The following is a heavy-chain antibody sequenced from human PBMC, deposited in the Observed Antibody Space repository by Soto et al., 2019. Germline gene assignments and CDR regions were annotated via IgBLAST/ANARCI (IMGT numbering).Heavy chain of an antibody. D-gene: IGHD6-19*01. J-gene: IGHJ3*01. CDR3: ASGVGGLGGSSGWPDYAFDV. CDR2: IVPLPSTT. Sequence: QVQLVQSGAAVRKPGSSVKVSCKASGGTFTKYAITWVRQAPIQGLEWMGGIVPLPSTTNYAQKFRGRVTISADASTITAYLELSSLRSEDTAVYYCASGVGGLGGSSGWPDYAFDVWGQGTMVIVSS. CDR1: GGTFTKYA. V-gene: IGHV1-69*01.